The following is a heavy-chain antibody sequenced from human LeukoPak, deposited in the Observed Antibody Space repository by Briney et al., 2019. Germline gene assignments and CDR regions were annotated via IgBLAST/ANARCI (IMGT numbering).Heavy chain of an antibody. CDR1: GYTFTSYY. V-gene: IGHV1-46*01. CDR3: EREGYCSGGSCYFSAF. Sequence: ASVTVSCKASGYTFTSYYIHWVRQAPRQGREWMGLINPSGGSTSYAQKFQGRVTMTRGTSTSTVYMELRSLRPEDTAVYFCEREGYCSGGSCYFSAFWGQGTLVTVSS. CDR2: INPSGGST. D-gene: IGHD2-15*01. J-gene: IGHJ4*02.